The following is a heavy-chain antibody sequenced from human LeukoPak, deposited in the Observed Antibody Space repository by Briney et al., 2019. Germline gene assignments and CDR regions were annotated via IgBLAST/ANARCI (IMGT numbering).Heavy chain of an antibody. Sequence: PGGSLRLSCAASGFTFRSHTMNWVRQAPGKGPEWISYISSGSDVKYYADSVRGRFTISRDNAKNSLYLQMNSLRAEDTAVYYCARDAPDRSGKWWFDSWGQGTLVTVSS. D-gene: IGHD3-22*01. CDR3: ARDAPDRSGKWWFDS. CDR2: ISSGSDVK. CDR1: GFTFRSHT. V-gene: IGHV3-48*04. J-gene: IGHJ5*01.